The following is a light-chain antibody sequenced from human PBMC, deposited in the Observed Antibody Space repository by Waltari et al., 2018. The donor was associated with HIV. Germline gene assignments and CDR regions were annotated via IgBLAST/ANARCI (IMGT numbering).Light chain of an antibody. CDR1: SSNIGSDF. Sequence: QSVLTQPPSASGTTGQRVTISCSGSSSNIGSDFVYWYQQLPGTAPNLLIYSNDQRPSGVPDRFSGSKSGTSASLAISGLRSEDEADYYCTTWDSSVTAWVFGGGTKLTVL. V-gene: IGLV1-47*02. J-gene: IGLJ3*02. CDR2: SND. CDR3: TTWDSSVTAWV.